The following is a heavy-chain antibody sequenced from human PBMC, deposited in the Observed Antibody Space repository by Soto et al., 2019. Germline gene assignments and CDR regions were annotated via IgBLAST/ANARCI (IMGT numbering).Heavy chain of an antibody. CDR1: GGTFSGYY. CDR3: ARREDYYDSSGYLGP. CDR2: INHGGSN. Sequence: AETLTLSCAAYGGTFSGYYLRWVRQPPGKGLEWVGEINHGGSNNYNPSLKSRVTISADTSKNQLSLKLSTVTAADTAVYYCARREDYYDSSGYLGPWGQGTLVTVSS. J-gene: IGHJ5*02. D-gene: IGHD3-22*01. V-gene: IGHV4-34*01.